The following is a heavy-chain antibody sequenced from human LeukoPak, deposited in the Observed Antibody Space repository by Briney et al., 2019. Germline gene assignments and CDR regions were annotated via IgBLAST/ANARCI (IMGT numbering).Heavy chain of an antibody. CDR3: AKDGQWDPRYFDY. D-gene: IGHD1-26*01. V-gene: IGHV3-23*01. J-gene: IGHJ4*02. CDR2: ISGGGST. Sequence: GGSLRLSCAASGFTFSSYAMNWVRQAPGKGLEWVSGISGGGSTYYADSVKGRFTISRDNSNNTLYLQVNSLRAEDTAVYYCAKDGQWDPRYFDYWGQGTLVTVSS. CDR1: GFTFSSYA.